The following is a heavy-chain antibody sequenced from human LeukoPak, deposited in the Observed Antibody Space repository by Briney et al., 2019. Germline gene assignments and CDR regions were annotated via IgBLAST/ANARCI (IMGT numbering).Heavy chain of an antibody. V-gene: IGHV4-59*12. J-gene: IGHJ5*02. CDR3: AREGGGYCSGGSCYGNWFDP. CDR2: VFYSGST. Sequence: SETLSLTCTVSGGSITSNYWSWIRQPPGKGLEWIGYVFYSGSTNYNPSLKSRVTISIDTSKNQFSLKLSSVTTADTAVYYCAREGGGYCSGGSCYGNWFDPWGQGTLVTVSS. D-gene: IGHD2-15*01. CDR1: GGSITSNY.